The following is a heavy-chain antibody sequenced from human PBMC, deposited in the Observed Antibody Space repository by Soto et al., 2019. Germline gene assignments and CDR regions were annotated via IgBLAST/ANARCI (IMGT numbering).Heavy chain of an antibody. Sequence: DVQLLESGGGLVQMGGSPRLSCSASGFTFRNHVMSWVRQAPGKGLEWVSGIRGSGDSTDYADSVKGRFTVSRDNSKRSLYLQMMSLTAEDTAIYYCVRGGGGGLFDPWGQGTMVTVSS. CDR3: VRGGGGGLFDP. D-gene: IGHD2-15*01. CDR2: IRGSGDST. V-gene: IGHV3-23*01. J-gene: IGHJ5*02. CDR1: GFTFRNHV.